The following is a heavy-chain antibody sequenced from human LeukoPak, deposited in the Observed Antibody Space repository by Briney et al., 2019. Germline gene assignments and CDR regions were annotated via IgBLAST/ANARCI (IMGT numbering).Heavy chain of an antibody. V-gene: IGHV1-8*01. CDR2: MNPNSGNT. D-gene: IGHD2-15*01. CDR3: ARAVVVAVALYYYYGMDV. Sequence: GASVKVSCKASGYTFTSYDINWVRQATGQGLEWMGWMNPNSGNTGYAQKFQGRVTMTRNTSISTAYMELSSLRSEDTAAYYCARAVVVAVALYYYYGMDVWGQGTTVTVSS. CDR1: GYTFTSYD. J-gene: IGHJ6*02.